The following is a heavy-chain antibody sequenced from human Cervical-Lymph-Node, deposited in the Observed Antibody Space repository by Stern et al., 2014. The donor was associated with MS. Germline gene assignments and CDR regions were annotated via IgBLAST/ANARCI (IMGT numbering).Heavy chain of an antibody. CDR3: ARVTRYCSSTSCHYFDY. J-gene: IGHJ4*02. CDR2: INAGNGNT. Sequence: QVQLVQSGAEVKKPGASVKVSCKASGYTFTSYAMHWVRQAPGQRLEWMGWINAGNGNTKYSQKFQGRVTITRDTSASTAYMELSSLRSEDTAVYYCARVTRYCSSTSCHYFDYWGQGTLVTVSS. CDR1: GYTFTSYA. D-gene: IGHD2-2*01. V-gene: IGHV1-3*01.